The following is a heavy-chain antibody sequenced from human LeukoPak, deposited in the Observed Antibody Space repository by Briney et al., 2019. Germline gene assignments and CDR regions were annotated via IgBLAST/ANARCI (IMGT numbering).Heavy chain of an antibody. D-gene: IGHD6-13*01. CDR2: ISGSGGST. CDR1: GFTFSSHA. V-gene: IGHV3-23*01. J-gene: IGHJ4*02. Sequence: PGGSLRLSCAASGFTFSSHAMSWVRQAPGKGLEWVSAISGSGGSTYSADSVKGRFTISRDNSKNTLYLQMNSLRAEDTAVYYCAKIPYSSSWYYFDYWGQGTLVTVSS. CDR3: AKIPYSSSWYYFDY.